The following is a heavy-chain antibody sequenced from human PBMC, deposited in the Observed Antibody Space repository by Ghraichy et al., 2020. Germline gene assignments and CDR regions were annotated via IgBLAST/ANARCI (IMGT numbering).Heavy chain of an antibody. CDR3: ARFPASIAAAGQNWGYYYYGMDV. J-gene: IGHJ6*02. CDR1: GYTFTSYD. CDR2: MNPNSGNT. V-gene: IGHV1-8*01. Sequence: ASVKVSCKASGYTFTSYDINWVRQATGQGLEWMGWMNPNSGNTGYAQKFQGRVTMTRNTSISTAYMELSSLRSEDTAVYYCARFPASIAAAGQNWGYYYYGMDVWGQGTTVTVSS. D-gene: IGHD6-13*01.